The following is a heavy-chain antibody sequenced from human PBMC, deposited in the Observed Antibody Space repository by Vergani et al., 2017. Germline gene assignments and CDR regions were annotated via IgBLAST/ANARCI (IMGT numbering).Heavy chain of an antibody. D-gene: IGHD2-15*01. J-gene: IGHJ4*01. CDR2: IKSDGRT. CDR1: GFRVTTYY. V-gene: IGHV3-66*02. Sequence: EVELLESGGGLAQPGGSLRVSCSASGFRVTTYYMSWVRQAPGKGLEWVSVIKSDGRTSYAESVGGRFTISRDTSRNAVYLQMNILRVEDTGVYYCTRSECSGTTCYGDYFDLWGHGILVTVSS. CDR3: TRSECSGTTCYGDYFDL.